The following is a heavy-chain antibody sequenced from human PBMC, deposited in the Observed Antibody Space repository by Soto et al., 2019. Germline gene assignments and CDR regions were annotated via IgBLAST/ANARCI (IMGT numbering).Heavy chain of an antibody. CDR2: IYYSGST. Sequence: QVQLQESGPGLVKPSQTLSLTCTVSGGSISSGGYYWSWIRQHPGKGMEWIGYIYYSGSTYYNPSIKSRVTISVDTSKNQFSLKLSSVTAADTAVYYCAREGGIVGATAADYWGQGTLVTVSS. D-gene: IGHD1-26*01. CDR3: AREGGIVGATAADY. CDR1: GGSISSGGYY. J-gene: IGHJ4*02. V-gene: IGHV4-31*03.